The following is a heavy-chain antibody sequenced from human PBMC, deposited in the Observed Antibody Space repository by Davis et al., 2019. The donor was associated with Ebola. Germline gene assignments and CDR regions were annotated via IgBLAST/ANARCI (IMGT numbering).Heavy chain of an antibody. D-gene: IGHD6-19*01. CDR2: INPSGGST. V-gene: IGHV1-46*01. CDR3: AASVRAVAGDY. CDR1: GYTFTSYY. J-gene: IGHJ4*02. Sequence: ASVKVSCKASGYTFTSYYMHWVRQAPGQGLEWMGIINPSGGSTSYAQKFQGRVTMTRDTSTSTVYMELSSLRSEDTAVYYCAASVRAVAGDYWGQGTLVIVPS.